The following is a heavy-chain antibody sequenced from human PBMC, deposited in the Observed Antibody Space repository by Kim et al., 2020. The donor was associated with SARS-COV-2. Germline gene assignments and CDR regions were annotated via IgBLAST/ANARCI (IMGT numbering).Heavy chain of an antibody. CDR1: GFIVSTKY. J-gene: IGHJ4*02. D-gene: IGHD1-26*01. CDR3: ASGGYYEGNGAPDQ. Sequence: GGSLRLSCAASGFIVSTKYMNWVRQVQGKGLEWVSVIQSGGGTYYADSVKGRFTISRDNSKNLLYLEMNSLGVADTAVYYCASGGYYEGNGAPDQWGRGTLVTVSS. CDR2: IQSGGGT. V-gene: IGHV3-53*01.